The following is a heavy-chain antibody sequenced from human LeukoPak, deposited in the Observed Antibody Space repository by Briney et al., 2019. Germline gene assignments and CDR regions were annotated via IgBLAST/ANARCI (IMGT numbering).Heavy chain of an antibody. J-gene: IGHJ5*02. CDR3: ARDATYYYDSSGPDPRHWFDP. CDR2: ISSSSSYI. D-gene: IGHD3-22*01. Sequence: GGSLRLSCAASGFTFSSYSMNWVRQAPGRGLEWVSSISSSSSYIYYADSVKGRFTISRDNAKNSLYLQMNSLRAEDTAVYYCARDATYYYDSSGPDPRHWFDPWGQGTLVTVSS. CDR1: GFTFSSYS. V-gene: IGHV3-21*01.